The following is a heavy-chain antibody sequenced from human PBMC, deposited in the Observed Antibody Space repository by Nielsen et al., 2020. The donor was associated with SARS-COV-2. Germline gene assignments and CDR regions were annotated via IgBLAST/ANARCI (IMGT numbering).Heavy chain of an antibody. CDR1: GFTFSTYG. J-gene: IGHJ4*02. CDR3: AKDWTAIVVVPSGGVDY. V-gene: IGHV3-30*18. Sequence: GSSLNISCAPSGFTFSTYGMPSVRQAPGKGLEWVAAISYDGSNKYYVDSVKGRFTISRDNSKNTLYLQMSSLREEETAVYYCAKDWTAIVVVPSGGVDYWGQGTLVTVSS. CDR2: ISYDGSNK. D-gene: IGHD2-15*01.